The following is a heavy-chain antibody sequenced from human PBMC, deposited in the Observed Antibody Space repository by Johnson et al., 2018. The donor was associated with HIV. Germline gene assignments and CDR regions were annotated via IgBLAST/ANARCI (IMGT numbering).Heavy chain of an antibody. CDR3: ANERAMDSSGWYDGFDI. CDR2: ISSNGGST. D-gene: IGHD6-19*01. V-gene: IGHV3-64*01. Sequence: VQLVESGGGLVQPGRSLRLSCTASGFSFGDNAMHWVRQAPGKGLEYVSAISSNGGSTYYANSVKGRFTISRDNSKNTLYLQMNSLGAEDTAVYYCANERAMDSSGWYDGFDIWGQGTMVTVSS. CDR1: GFSFGDNA. J-gene: IGHJ3*02.